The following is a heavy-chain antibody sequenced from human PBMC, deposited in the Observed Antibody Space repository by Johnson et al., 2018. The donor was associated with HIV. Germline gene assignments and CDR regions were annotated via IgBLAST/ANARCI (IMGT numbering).Heavy chain of an antibody. CDR2: TRNKANSYTT. V-gene: IGHV3-72*01. J-gene: IGHJ3*02. CDR1: GFTFSSAW. D-gene: IGHD5-18*01. CDR3: LRCVGVYGYDECDAFDI. Sequence: VQLVESGGGLVKPGGSLRLSCVASGFTFSSAWMGWVRQAPGKGLEWVGRTRNKANSYTTEYAASVKGRFTISRDNAKKSLYLQMNSLRAEDTALYYCLRCVGVYGYDECDAFDIWGQGTMVTISS.